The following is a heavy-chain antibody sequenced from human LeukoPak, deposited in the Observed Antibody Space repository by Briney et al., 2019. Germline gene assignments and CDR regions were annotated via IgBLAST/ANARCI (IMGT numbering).Heavy chain of an antibody. CDR2: IRYDGSNK. Sequence: PGGSMRLSCAAAGFTFSSYGMHWVRQAPGKGLEWVAFIRYDGSNKYYADSVKGRFTISRDNSKNTLYLQMNSLRAEDTAVYYCAKAEAALNDVAFDIWGQGTMVTVSS. V-gene: IGHV3-30*02. J-gene: IGHJ3*02. CDR3: AKAEAALNDVAFDI. D-gene: IGHD1-1*01. CDR1: GFTFSSYG.